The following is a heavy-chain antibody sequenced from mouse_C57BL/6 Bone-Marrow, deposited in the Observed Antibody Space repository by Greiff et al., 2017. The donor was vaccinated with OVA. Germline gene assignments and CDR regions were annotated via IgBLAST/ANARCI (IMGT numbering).Heavy chain of an antibody. J-gene: IGHJ3*01. Sequence: QVQLQQSGAELARPGASVTLSCKASGYTFTSYGISWVKQRTGQGLEWIGEIYPRSGNTYYNEKFKGKATLTADKSSSTAYMELRSVTSEDSAVYFCAQVRWFAYWGQGNLVTVSA. V-gene: IGHV1-81*01. CDR3: AQVRWFAY. CDR1: GYTFTSYG. CDR2: IYPRSGNT. D-gene: IGHD2-14*01.